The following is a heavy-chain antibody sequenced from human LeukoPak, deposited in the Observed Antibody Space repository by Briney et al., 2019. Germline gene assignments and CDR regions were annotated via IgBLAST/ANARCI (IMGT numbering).Heavy chain of an antibody. D-gene: IGHD5-12*01. CDR2: TNNDGMST. CDR1: EFTFSSYW. Sequence: QPGGPVRLSCAASEFTFSSYWMHWVRQAPGKGLVWGSHTNNDGMSTTYAHPVKARFTSSRDNPKKTLYLQRHSLRPQATAVYYGAGYGIAPPYWGEGTLVSVSS. J-gene: IGHJ4*02. CDR3: AGYGIAPPY. V-gene: IGHV3-74*01.